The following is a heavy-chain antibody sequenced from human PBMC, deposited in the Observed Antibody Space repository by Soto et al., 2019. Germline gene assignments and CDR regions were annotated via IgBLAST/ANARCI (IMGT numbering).Heavy chain of an antibody. CDR3: SRSLPAPSSGTYYYYGMDV. CDR1: GCSIRSYY. CDR2: IYNSEIT. J-gene: IGHJ6*02. Sequence: ETLCLNCNVAGCSIRSYYWSWDRQPPGRGLDCIGLIYNSEITNYNPTLKSRLTISIDTSKTQFSLKFTSLTAVDTAMYYFSRSLPAPSSGTYYYYGMDVWRQGTTVTVSS. V-gene: IGHV4-59*01. D-gene: IGHD1-26*01.